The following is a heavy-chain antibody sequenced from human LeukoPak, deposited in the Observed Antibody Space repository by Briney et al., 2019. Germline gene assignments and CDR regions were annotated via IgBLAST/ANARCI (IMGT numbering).Heavy chain of an antibody. CDR1: GFTFNSNW. CDR3: ARDKYYDRYFDC. J-gene: IGHJ4*02. D-gene: IGHD3-22*01. CDR2: IKQDGSEK. V-gene: IGHV3-7*01. Sequence: GGSLRLSCVASGFTFNSNWMSWVRQAPGKGLEWVANIKQDGSEKWYVDSVKGRFTISRDNAKNSLSLQMNSLRAEDTAVYYCARDKYYDRYFDCWGQGTLVTVSS.